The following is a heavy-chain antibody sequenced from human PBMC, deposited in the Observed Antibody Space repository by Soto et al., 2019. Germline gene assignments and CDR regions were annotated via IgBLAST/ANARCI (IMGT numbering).Heavy chain of an antibody. V-gene: IGHV3-74*01. D-gene: IGHD6-19*01. CDR1: GFTFSSYW. CDR3: ARDRGWSPFDY. J-gene: IGHJ4*02. CDR2: TNSDGSDT. Sequence: GGSLRLSCAASGFTFSSYWMYWVRQAPGKGLVWVSRTNSDGSDTSYADSVKGRITISRDNAKNKLYLQMNSLRAEDTAVYYCARDRGWSPFDYWGQGTLVTVSS.